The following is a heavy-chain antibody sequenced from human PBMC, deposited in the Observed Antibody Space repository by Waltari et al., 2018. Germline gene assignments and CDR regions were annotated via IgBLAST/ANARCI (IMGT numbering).Heavy chain of an antibody. V-gene: IGHV4-61*02. CDR3: ARANNARTYDFGVNSVPLGVFDY. CDR1: GGSISSGSYY. J-gene: IGHJ4*02. CDR2: IYTSGST. Sequence: QVQLQESGPGLVKPSQTLSLTCTVSGGSISSGSYYWSWIRQPAGKGLEWIGRIYTSGSTNYNPSLKSRVTISVDTSKSQFSLKLSSVTAADTAVYYCARANNARTYDFGVNSVPLGVFDYWGQGTLVTVSS. D-gene: IGHD4-17*01.